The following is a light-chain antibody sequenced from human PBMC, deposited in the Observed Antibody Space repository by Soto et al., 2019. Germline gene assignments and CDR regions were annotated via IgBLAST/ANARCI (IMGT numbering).Light chain of an antibody. CDR2: AAS. CDR1: HGIRTY. J-gene: IGKJ3*01. Sequence: TRTPSSXAEKKRDRVPIPCRASHGIRTYLNWYQQKPGKEXKXXXYAASTLQSGVHSRFRGSGSGNDFNITISCVQSEDFATYYSQEYYSYHLTFGRGTKVDI. V-gene: IGKV1-8*01. CDR3: QEYYSYHLT.